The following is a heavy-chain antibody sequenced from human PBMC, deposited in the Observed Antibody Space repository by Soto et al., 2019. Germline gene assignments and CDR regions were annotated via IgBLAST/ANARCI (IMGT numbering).Heavy chain of an antibody. D-gene: IGHD3-9*01. V-gene: IGHV3-30*03. CDR1: GFTFRSDG. CDR3: VRVFDTYYFDL. Sequence: GALRLSCAAPGFTFRSDGMHWGPQAPGKGLEWVAVISYDGSNKYYADSVKGRFTISRDNSKKTLYLQMNSLRAEDTAVYYCVRVFDTYYFDLWGQGNMVTVSS. CDR2: ISYDGSNK. J-gene: IGHJ4*02.